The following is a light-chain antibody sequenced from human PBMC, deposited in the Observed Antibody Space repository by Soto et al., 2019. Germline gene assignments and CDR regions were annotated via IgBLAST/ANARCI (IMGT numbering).Light chain of an antibody. CDR3: QSADTSGNYKV. CDR2: KDN. CDR1: ALPKQY. J-gene: IGLJ2*01. V-gene: IGLV3-25*02. Sequence: SYELTQPPSVSVSPGQTSSITCSGDALPKQYAFWYLQKPGQAPVLVIYKDNERPSGIPERFSGSSSGTTVTLTISGVQAEDEAEYYCQSADTSGNYKVFGDGTKVTVL.